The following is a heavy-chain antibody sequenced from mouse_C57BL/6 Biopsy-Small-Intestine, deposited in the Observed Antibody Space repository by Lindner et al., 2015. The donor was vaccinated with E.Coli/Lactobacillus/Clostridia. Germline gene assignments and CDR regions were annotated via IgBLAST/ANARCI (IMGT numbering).Heavy chain of an antibody. CDR2: IYIGNGYT. V-gene: IGHV1-58*01. D-gene: IGHD2-5*01. CDR1: GYTFTSYG. J-gene: IGHJ4*01. Sequence: QLQESGAELGEAWGPRVKMSCKTSGYTFTSYGINWVKQRPGQGLEWIGYIYIGNGYTEYNEKFKGKATLTSDTSSSTAYMQLSSLTSEDSAIYFCAREGTYYSNDYAMDYWGQGTSVTVSS. CDR3: AREGTYYSNDYAMDY.